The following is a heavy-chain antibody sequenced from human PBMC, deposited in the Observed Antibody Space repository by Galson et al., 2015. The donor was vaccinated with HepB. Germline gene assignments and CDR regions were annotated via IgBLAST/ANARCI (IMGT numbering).Heavy chain of an antibody. CDR3: ARDVVPRGIHYVGMDV. J-gene: IGHJ6*02. CDR1: EFTFSDYW. CDR2: VKYDGSAK. V-gene: IGHV3-7*01. Sequence: SVRLSCAASEFTFSDYWMSWVRQAPGKGLEWVAQVKYDGSAKYYVDSAKGRFTISRDNAKNSLYLQMNSLRAEDTAVYYCARDVVPRGIHYVGMDVWGQGTTVTVS. D-gene: IGHD2-21*01.